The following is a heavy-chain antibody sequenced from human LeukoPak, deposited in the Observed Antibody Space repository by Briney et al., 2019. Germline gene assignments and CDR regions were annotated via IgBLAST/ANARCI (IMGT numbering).Heavy chain of an antibody. D-gene: IGHD6-13*01. J-gene: IGHJ5*02. V-gene: IGHV4-31*11. CDR1: GYSISSGGYY. CDR2: IYYSGST. Sequence: SETLSLTCAVSGYSISSGGYYWSWIRQHPGKGLEWIGYIYYSGSTYYNPSLKSRVTISVDTSKNQFSLKLSSVTAADTAVYYCASYSSSWYWFDPWGQGTLVTVSS. CDR3: ASYSSSWYWFDP.